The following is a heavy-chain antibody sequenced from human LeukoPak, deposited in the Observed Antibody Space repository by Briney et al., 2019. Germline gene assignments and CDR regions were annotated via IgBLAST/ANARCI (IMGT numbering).Heavy chain of an antibody. V-gene: IGHV3-23*01. CDR1: GFTFSSYA. Sequence: GSLRLSCAASGFTFSSYAMNWVRQAPGKGLEWVSGLSGSGDSTHYADSVKGRFTISRDNSKNTLYLQMNSLRAEDTAVYYCAKDGDCSSTSCYTPYYYYSMDVWGKGTTVTVSS. CDR2: LSGSGDST. CDR3: AKDGDCSSTSCYTPYYYYSMDV. J-gene: IGHJ6*03. D-gene: IGHD2-2*02.